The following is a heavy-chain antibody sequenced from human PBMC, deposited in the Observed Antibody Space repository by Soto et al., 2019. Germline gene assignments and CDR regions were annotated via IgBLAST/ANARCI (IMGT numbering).Heavy chain of an antibody. Sequence: QVQLQESGPGLVKPSQTLSLTCTVSGDSISSGGYYWSWIRQHPGKGLEWIGYIYYSGTTYYNPFLESRVTISADTSENQFSLKLNSVTAADTAVYYCASTYYNGSSGPFDYWGQGTLVTVSS. CDR1: GDSISSGGYY. V-gene: IGHV4-31*03. CDR3: ASTYYNGSSGPFDY. J-gene: IGHJ4*02. D-gene: IGHD3-22*01. CDR2: IYYSGTT.